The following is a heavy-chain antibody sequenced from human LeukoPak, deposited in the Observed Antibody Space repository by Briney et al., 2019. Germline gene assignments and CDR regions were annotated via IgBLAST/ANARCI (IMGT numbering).Heavy chain of an antibody. CDR2: MNPNSGNT. V-gene: IGHV1-8*01. CDR1: GYGFTSHD. Sequence: GASVKVSCKASGYGFTSHDVNWVRQATGQGLEWMGWMNPNSGNTGYAQKFQGRVTMTRNTSTSTAYMELSSLRAEDTAVYYCARVHSSGYLTDIDYWGQGTLVTVSS. J-gene: IGHJ4*02. D-gene: IGHD3-22*01. CDR3: ARVHSSGYLTDIDY.